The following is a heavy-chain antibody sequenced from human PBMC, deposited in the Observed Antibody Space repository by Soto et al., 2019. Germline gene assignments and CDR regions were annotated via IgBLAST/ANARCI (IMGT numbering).Heavy chain of an antibody. V-gene: IGHV4-4*02. D-gene: IGHD2-15*01. CDR1: GGSISSSNW. CDR2: IYHSGST. J-gene: IGHJ3*02. Sequence: SWTLSLTCAVSGGSISSSNWWSWVRQPPGKGLEWIGAIYHSGSTSSNPSLKSRVTISVDKSKTQFSLKLSSVTAAHTSVYYCASDGDRGHCSGGSRDKDAFDMWDQGTMVPV. CDR3: ASDGDRGHCSGGSRDKDAFDM.